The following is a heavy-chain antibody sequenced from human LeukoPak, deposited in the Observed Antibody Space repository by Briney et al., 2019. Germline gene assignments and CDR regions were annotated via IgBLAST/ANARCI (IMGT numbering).Heavy chain of an antibody. CDR2: ISGRGTST. V-gene: IGHV3-23*01. J-gene: IGHJ4*02. D-gene: IGHD3-3*01. CDR3: AKGSYYDFWSGYSY. Sequence: GGSLRLSCVVSGFAFSTYAMSWVRQTPGKGLEWVSAISGRGTSTYYADSVKGRFTISRDNSKNTVYLQMNSLRAEDTAVYYCAKGSYYDFWSGYSYWGQGTLVTVSS. CDR1: GFAFSTYA.